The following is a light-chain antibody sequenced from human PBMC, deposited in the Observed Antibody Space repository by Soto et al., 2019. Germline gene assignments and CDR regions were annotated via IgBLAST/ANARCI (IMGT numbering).Light chain of an antibody. V-gene: IGLV1-47*01. CDR2: RSD. J-gene: IGLJ2*01. CDR1: SSNIGSNH. Sequence: QSVLTQPPSTSGTPGQRVTISCSGSSSNIGSNHVYWYQQFPGMAPKLLMYRSDQRPTGVPDQFSGSKSGTSASLAISGLRSDDEADYYCSARDDSLSGVVFGGGTKVTVL. CDR3: SARDDSLSGVV.